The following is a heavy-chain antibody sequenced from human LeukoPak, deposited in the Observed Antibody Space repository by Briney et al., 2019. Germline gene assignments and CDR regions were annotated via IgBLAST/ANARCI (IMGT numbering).Heavy chain of an antibody. CDR3: ARVPLDDASGHYYPH. D-gene: IGHD3-22*01. J-gene: IGHJ1*01. V-gene: IGHV1-3*04. CDR1: GYTFTNYG. Sequence: GVSVKVSCKTSGYTFTNYGMHWVRQAPRQSPEWMGWINTGKGNSKSSQKFQDRVTLTRDTSASTAYMELNSLSPEDTAVYYCARVPLDDASGHYYPHWGQGTLVTVSS. CDR2: INTGKGNS.